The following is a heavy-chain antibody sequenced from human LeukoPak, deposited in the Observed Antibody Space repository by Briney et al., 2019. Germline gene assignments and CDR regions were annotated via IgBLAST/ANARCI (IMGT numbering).Heavy chain of an antibody. Sequence: SETLSLTCAVSGYSISSGYFWGWIRQPPGKGLEWIGSFYHSGSTHYNPSLRSRVTISVDMSKNQFSLNLSSVTAADTAVYYCARRRRTYYYDSSGYGYFDYWGQGTLVTVSS. CDR1: GYSISSGYF. V-gene: IGHV4-38-2*01. CDR3: ARRRRTYYYDSSGYGYFDY. J-gene: IGHJ4*02. D-gene: IGHD3-22*01. CDR2: FYHSGST.